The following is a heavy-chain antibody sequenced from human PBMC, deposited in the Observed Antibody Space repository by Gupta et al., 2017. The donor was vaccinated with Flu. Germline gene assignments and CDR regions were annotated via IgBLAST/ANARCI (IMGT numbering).Heavy chain of an antibody. CDR3: ARVGEGSSSEPGPFDY. CDR1: GFRFRSFN. J-gene: IGHJ4*01. V-gene: IGHV3-21*01. CDR2: IRAGGDYI. Sequence: EVQLVESAGGLVKPGGPLRLSCAASGFRFRSFNITWVRQAPGKGLAWVAFIRAGGDYIYDTDAVKGRFTISRDNAKNTLYLQMNSLRAEDTAVYYCARVGEGSSSEPGPFDYWGHGTLVTVSS. D-gene: IGHD6-6*01.